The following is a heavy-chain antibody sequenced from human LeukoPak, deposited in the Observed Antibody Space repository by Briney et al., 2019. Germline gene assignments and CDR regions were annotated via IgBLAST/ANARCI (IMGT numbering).Heavy chain of an antibody. V-gene: IGHV4-59*01. CDR3: ARVAGWFDP. D-gene: IGHD2-15*01. Sequence: SETLSLTCTVSGGSINSYYWSWIRQPPGKRLEWIGYIYYSGTTNYNPSLKSRVTISVDTSKNQFSLKLSSVTAADTAVYYCARVAGWFDPWGQGTLVTVSP. CDR1: GGSINSYY. CDR2: IYYSGTT. J-gene: IGHJ5*02.